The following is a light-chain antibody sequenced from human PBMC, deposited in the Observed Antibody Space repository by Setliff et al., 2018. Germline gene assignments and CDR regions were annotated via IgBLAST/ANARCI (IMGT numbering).Light chain of an antibody. CDR1: SSDVGGCRY. J-gene: IGLJ3*02. CDR2: DVN. CDR3: CSYAGNRLWV. Sequence: QSALTQPASVSGSPGQSITISCTGSSSDVGGCRYVSWYQQHPDKAPKLMIYDVNKRPLGVSNRFSGSKSGNTASLTISGLQVEDEADYFCCSYAGNRLWVFGGGTKVTVL. V-gene: IGLV2-23*02.